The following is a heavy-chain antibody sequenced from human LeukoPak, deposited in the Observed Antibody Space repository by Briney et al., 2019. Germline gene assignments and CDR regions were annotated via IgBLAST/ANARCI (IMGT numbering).Heavy chain of an antibody. D-gene: IGHD6-13*01. V-gene: IGHV3-48*03. CDR2: ISNSGSTM. CDR1: GFTFSSYE. J-gene: IGHJ6*02. CDR3: ARRPAAGYFYDMDV. Sequence: GALRLSCAASGFTFSSYEMNWVRQAPGKGLEWVSYISNSGSTMYYADSVKGRFTISRDNAKNSLNLQMNSLRAEDTAVYYCARRPAAGYFYDMDVWGQGTTVTVSS.